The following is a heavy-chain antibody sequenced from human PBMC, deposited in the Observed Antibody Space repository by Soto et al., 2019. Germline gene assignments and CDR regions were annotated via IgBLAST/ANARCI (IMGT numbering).Heavy chain of an antibody. CDR1: GFTFSTYT. J-gene: IGHJ3*02. Sequence: GGSLRLSCAASGFTFSTYTMNWVRQAPGKGLEWISYIRASSSTIYYADSVMGRFTVSIDNAKTSLYLQMNSLRDEDTAVYYCARDLAYAFDIWGQGTMVTVSS. CDR2: IRASSSTI. CDR3: ARDLAYAFDI. V-gene: IGHV3-48*02.